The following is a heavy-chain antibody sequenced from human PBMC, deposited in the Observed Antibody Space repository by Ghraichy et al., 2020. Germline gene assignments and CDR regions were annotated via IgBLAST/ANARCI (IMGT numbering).Heavy chain of an antibody. V-gene: IGHV3-23*01. D-gene: IGHD3-22*01. CDR2: ISGSGGNT. CDR1: GFTFSNYV. J-gene: IGHJ4*02. Sequence: LSLTCAASGFTFSNYVMTWVCQAPGKGLEWVSAISGSGGNTYYADSVKGRFTISRDNSKNTLYLQMNSLRAEDTAVYYCAKGRGFYDSSGLDYWGQGTLVTVSS. CDR3: AKGRGFYDSSGLDY.